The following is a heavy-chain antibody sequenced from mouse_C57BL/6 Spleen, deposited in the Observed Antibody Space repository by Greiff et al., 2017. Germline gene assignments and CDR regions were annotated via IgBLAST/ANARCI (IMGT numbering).Heavy chain of an antibody. V-gene: IGHV6-6*01. CDR3: HYYGSSYNY. CDR1: GFNFRDAW. D-gene: IGHD1-1*01. CDR2: ISNKANNHAT. Sequence: EVKLVESGGGLVQPGGSLKLSCAASGFNFRDAWMDWVRQSPEKGLEWVAEISNKANNHATYYAESVKGRITISREESKRSVYLRMNSLRAEDTGIYYCHYYGSSYNYWGQGTTLTVSS. J-gene: IGHJ2*01.